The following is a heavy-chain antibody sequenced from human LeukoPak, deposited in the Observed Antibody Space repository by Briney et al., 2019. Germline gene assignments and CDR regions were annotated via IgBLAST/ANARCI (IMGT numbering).Heavy chain of an antibody. CDR2: ISGSGGST. J-gene: IGHJ4*02. D-gene: IGHD3-3*01. CDR3: ASGDYYFDN. V-gene: IGHV3-23*01. Sequence: PGGSLRLSCAASGFTSSSYAMSWVRQAPGKGLEWVSAISGSGGSTYYADSVKGRFTISRDNSKNTLYLQMNSLRDEDTAVYFCASGDYYFDNWGQGTLVTVSS. CDR1: GFTSSSYA.